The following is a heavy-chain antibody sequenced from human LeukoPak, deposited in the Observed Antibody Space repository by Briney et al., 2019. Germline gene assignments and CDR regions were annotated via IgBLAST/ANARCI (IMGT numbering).Heavy chain of an antibody. CDR3: ARGEVVTAPFDY. D-gene: IGHD2-21*02. CDR1: GFTFSSYA. V-gene: IGHV3-30-3*01. J-gene: IGHJ4*02. Sequence: GRSLRLYCAASGFTFSSYAVHWVRQAPGKGLEWVAVISYDGSNKYYADSVKGRFTISRDNSKNTLYLQMNSLRAEDTAVYYCARGEVVTAPFDYWGQGTLVTVSS. CDR2: ISYDGSNK.